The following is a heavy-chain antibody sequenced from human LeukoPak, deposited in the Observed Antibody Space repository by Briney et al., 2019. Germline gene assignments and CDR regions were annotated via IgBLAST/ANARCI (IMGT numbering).Heavy chain of an antibody. CDR2: INPNSGGT. CDR1: GYTFTGYY. J-gene: IGHJ6*02. V-gene: IGHV1-2*02. Sequence: GASVKVSCKASGYTFTGYYMHWVRQAPGQGLEWMGWINPNSGGTNYAQKFQGRVTMTRDTSISTAYMELSRLRSDDTAVYYCARDSASLRCAVRGARRGYGMDVWGQGTTVTVSS. CDR3: ARDSASLRCAVRGARRGYGMDV. D-gene: IGHD3-10*01.